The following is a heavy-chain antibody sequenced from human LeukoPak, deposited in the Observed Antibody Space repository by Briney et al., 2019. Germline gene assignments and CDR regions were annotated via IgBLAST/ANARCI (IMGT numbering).Heavy chain of an antibody. CDR2: INPNNGDT. V-gene: IGHV1-2*02. D-gene: IGHD3-16*02. Sequence: GASVKVSCKXSGYSFTAQYMHWLRQSPGQGLEWMGWINPNNGDTKYAQSFLGRVIMTRDTSTTTAYMELSSLRSDDTAVYFCARYPRSVSTPPFDYWGQGTLVTVSS. CDR1: GYSFTAQY. J-gene: IGHJ4*02. CDR3: ARYPRSVSTPPFDY.